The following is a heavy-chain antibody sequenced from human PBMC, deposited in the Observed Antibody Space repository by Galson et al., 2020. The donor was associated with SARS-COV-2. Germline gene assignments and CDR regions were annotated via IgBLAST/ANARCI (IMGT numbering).Heavy chain of an antibody. D-gene: IGHD3-10*01. CDR1: GYTFTSYG. CDR2: ISAYNGNT. Sequence: ASVKVSCKASGYTFTSYGISWVRQAPGQGLEWMGWISAYNGNTNYAQKLQGRVTMTTDTSTSTAYMELRSLRSDDTAGYYCARWEDYGSGCQEFDYLGQGTLAIVSS. V-gene: IGHV1-18*01. J-gene: IGHJ4*02. CDR3: ARWEDYGSGCQEFDY.